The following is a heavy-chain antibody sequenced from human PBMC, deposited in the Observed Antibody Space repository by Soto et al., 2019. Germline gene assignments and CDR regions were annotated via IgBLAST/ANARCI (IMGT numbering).Heavy chain of an antibody. J-gene: IGHJ6*02. CDR2: INPNSGGT. V-gene: IGHV1-2*02. CDR3: ARDVNVGLLWFGEFAYYYHGMDV. D-gene: IGHD3-10*01. Sequence: ASVKVSCKASGYTFTGYYMHWVRQAPGQGLEWMGWINPNSGGTNYAQKFQGRVTMTRDTSISTAYMELGRLRSDDTAVYYCARDVNVGLLWFGEFAYYYHGMDVWGQGTTVTVSS. CDR1: GYTFTGYY.